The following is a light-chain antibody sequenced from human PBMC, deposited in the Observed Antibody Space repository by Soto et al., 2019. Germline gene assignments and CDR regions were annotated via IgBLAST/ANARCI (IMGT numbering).Light chain of an antibody. CDR2: AAS. V-gene: IGKV3-20*01. CDR3: QQYGHSPRT. Sequence: EVVLTQSPGTLSLSPGERASLSCMASQSVSNSFLAWYQQKPGQSPRLLIYAASARAIGIPDRFSGSGSGTDFTLTISRLEPEDFAVYYCQQYGHSPRTFGQGTKVDIK. J-gene: IGKJ1*01. CDR1: QSVSNSF.